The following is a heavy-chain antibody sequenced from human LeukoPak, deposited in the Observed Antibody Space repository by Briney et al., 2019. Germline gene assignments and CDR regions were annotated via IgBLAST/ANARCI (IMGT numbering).Heavy chain of an antibody. CDR3: ARGRPNYYDTSGYYYGGYYFDY. V-gene: IGHV3-7*01. CDR2: IKEDGSRE. D-gene: IGHD3-22*01. J-gene: IGHJ4*02. CDR1: EFTFSRYW. Sequence: GGSLRLSCAASEFTFSRYWMSWVRQAPGRGLEWVGNIKEDGSREYYADSMKGRFTISRDNAKKSVYLQISSLRAEDTAVYYCARGRPNYYDTSGYYYGGYYFDYWGQGALVTVSS.